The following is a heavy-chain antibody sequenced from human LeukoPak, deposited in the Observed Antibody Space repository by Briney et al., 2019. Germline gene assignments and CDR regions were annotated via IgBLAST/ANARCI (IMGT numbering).Heavy chain of an antibody. CDR1: GVSFSGYY. D-gene: IGHD1-26*01. CDR3: ARGNPSGSYFRAVRYSQH. V-gene: IGHV4-34*01. Sequence: SSETLSLTCAVYGVSFSGYYWSWIRQPPGKGLEWIGEINHSGSTNYNPSLKSRVTISVDTSKNQFSLKLSSVTAADTAVYYCARGNPSGSYFRAVRYSQHWGQGTLVTVSS. CDR2: INHSGST. J-gene: IGHJ1*01.